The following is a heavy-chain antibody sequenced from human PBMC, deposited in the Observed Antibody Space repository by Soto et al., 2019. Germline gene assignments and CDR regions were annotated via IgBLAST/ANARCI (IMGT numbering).Heavy chain of an antibody. V-gene: IGHV5-51*01. CDR2: IYPGDSDT. J-gene: IGHJ6*02. Sequence: PGESLKISCKGSGYSFTSYWIGWVRQMPGKGLEWMGIIYPGDSDTRYSPSFQGQVTISADKSISTAYLQWSSLKASDTAMYYCARHWSGYYRGYYGMDVWGQGTTVTVSS. CDR1: GYSFTSYW. D-gene: IGHD3-3*01. CDR3: ARHWSGYYRGYYGMDV.